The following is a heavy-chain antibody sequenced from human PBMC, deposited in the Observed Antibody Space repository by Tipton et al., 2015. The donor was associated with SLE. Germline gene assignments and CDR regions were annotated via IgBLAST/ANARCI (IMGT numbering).Heavy chain of an antibody. CDR2: IKQDGSDK. CDR1: GFTFSSYS. J-gene: IGHJ6*02. CDR3: ARENPLGGMDV. Sequence: SLRLSCAASGFTFSSYSMNWVRQAPGKGLEWVANIKQDGSDKYYVDSVKGRITISRDNAENSLYVQMNSLRADDTAVYYCARENPLGGMDVWGQGTTVTVSS. D-gene: IGHD1-14*01. V-gene: IGHV3-7*03.